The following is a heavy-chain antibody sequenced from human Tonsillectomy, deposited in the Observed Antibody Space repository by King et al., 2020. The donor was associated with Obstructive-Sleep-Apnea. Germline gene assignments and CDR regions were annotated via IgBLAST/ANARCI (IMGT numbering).Heavy chain of an antibody. V-gene: IGHV1-18*01. D-gene: IGHD3-10*01. CDR3: ARGGMYYYGSGSYQWFDP. CDR2: ISAYNGNT. CDR1: GYTFTSYG. J-gene: IGHJ5*02. Sequence: QLVQSGAEVKKPGASVKVSCKASGYTFTSYGISWVRQAPGQGLEWMGWISAYNGNTNYAQKLQGRVTITTETSTSTAYMELSSLRSDDTAVYYGARGGMYYYGSGSYQWFDPWGQGTLVTVSS.